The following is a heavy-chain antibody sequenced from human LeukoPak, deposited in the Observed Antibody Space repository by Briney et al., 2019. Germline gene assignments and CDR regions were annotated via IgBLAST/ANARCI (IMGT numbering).Heavy chain of an antibody. CDR2: ISHDGSDN. CDR3: VTDVVMATSHDAFDI. D-gene: IGHD3-16*02. J-gene: IGHJ3*02. CDR1: GFTFSSYG. Sequence: GGSLRLSCAASGFTFSSYGMHWVRQAPGKGLEWVAVISHDGSDNYCVDSVKGRFTISRDNSKNTLYLQMNSLRAEDTAVYYCVTDVVMATSHDAFDIWGQGTMVTVSS. V-gene: IGHV3-30*03.